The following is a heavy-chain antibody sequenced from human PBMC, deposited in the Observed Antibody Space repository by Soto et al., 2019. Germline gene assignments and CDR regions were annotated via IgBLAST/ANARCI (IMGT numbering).Heavy chain of an antibody. CDR1: GFTFSNYW. CDR3: ARGGWVGGPCYSLPGSFYYGMGV. Sequence: EVQLVESGGDLVQPGGSLRLSCAASGFTFSNYWMYWVRQAPGKGLVWVSGINSDGSVSSYADSVKGRLTISRDNVKNTRYLQMTSLTVEDTAVYSCARGGWVGGPCYSLPGSFYYGMGVWGKGPRVTVSP. CDR2: INSDGSVS. J-gene: IGHJ6*04. D-gene: IGHD2-15*01. V-gene: IGHV3-74*01.